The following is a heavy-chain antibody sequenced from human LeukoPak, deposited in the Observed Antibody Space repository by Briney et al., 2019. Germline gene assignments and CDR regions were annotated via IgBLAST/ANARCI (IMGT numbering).Heavy chain of an antibody. V-gene: IGHV3-7*01. CDR2: IKQDRSEK. Sequence: GGSLRLSCAASGFTFSSYWMTWIRQAPGKGLEWVANIKQDRSEKYYVDSVKGRFTISRDNAKNSLYLQMNSLRAEDTAVYYCARDTGGGYSCYDCWGQGTLVTVSS. D-gene: IGHD5-18*01. J-gene: IGHJ4*02. CDR1: GFTFSSYW. CDR3: ARDTGGGYSCYDC.